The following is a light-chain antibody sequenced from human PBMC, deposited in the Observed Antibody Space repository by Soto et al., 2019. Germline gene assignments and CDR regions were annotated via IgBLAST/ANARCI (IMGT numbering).Light chain of an antibody. CDR3: QQYGTSPGT. CDR1: QYINTR. V-gene: IGKV3-20*01. Sequence: EIVLTQSPATLSSFPGDRVTLSCRASQYINTRLAWYQHRPGQAPRLLIYGASSRATDIPDRFSGSGSGTDFTLTISRLEPEDFAIYYCQQYGTSPGTFGQGTKVDIK. CDR2: GAS. J-gene: IGKJ1*01.